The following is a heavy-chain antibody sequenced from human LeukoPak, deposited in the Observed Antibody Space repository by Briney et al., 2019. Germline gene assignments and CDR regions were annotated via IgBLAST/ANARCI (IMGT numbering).Heavy chain of an antibody. CDR2: ISYSGIT. V-gene: IGHV4-59*12. Sequence: SETLSLTCTVSGGSISSYYWSWIRQPPGKGLEWIGYISYSGITNYNPSLKSRVTISVDTSKKQFSLKLSSLTAADTAVYYCARAPPIIAVAGSAFDIWGQGTVVTVSS. CDR1: GGSISSYY. CDR3: ARAPPIIAVAGSAFDI. J-gene: IGHJ3*02. D-gene: IGHD6-19*01.